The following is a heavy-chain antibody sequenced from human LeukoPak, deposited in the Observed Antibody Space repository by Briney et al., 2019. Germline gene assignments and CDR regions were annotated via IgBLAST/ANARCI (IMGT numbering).Heavy chain of an antibody. V-gene: IGHV3-48*03. CDR3: AKDIGPDRGYYYYYYYMDV. J-gene: IGHJ6*03. D-gene: IGHD3-10*01. Sequence: PGGSLRLSCAASGFTFSSYEMNWVRQAPGKGLEWVSYISSSGSTIYYADSVKGRFTISRDNSKNSLYLQMNSLRAEDTALYYCAKDIGPDRGYYYYYYYMDVWGKGTTVTVSS. CDR1: GFTFSSYE. CDR2: ISSSGSTI.